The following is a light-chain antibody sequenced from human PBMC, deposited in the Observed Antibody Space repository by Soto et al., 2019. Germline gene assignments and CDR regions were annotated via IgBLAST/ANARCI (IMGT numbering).Light chain of an antibody. J-gene: IGKJ4*01. CDR3: FQHNSYPLT. CDR2: SAS. V-gene: IGKV1-17*03. CDR1: QGINND. Sequence: QMTQSPSAMSASVGDRVTITCRASQGINNDLAWFQQKPGNVPKPLIYSASTLQGGVPSRFSGSGSGTEFTLTISSLQPEDFATYYCFQHNSYPLTFGGGTKVEI.